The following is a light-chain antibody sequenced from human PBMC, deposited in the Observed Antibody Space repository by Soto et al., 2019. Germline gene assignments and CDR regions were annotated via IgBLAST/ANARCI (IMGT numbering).Light chain of an antibody. CDR2: SND. Sequence: QSVLTQPPSASGTPGQRVTISCSGGSSNIGSNTVNWYRQLPGTAPKLLIHSNDQRPSGVPDRISGSKSGTSASLAISGLQSEDEADYYCATWDDSLSGPVFGGGTKVTV. V-gene: IGLV1-44*01. CDR3: ATWDDSLSGPV. J-gene: IGLJ3*02. CDR1: SSNIGSNT.